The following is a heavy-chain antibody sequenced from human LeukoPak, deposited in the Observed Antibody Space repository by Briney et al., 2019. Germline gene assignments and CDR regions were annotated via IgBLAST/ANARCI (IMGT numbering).Heavy chain of an antibody. CDR2: INPNSVGT. Sequence: GASVKVSCKASGYTFTGYYMHWVRQAPGQGLEWMGWINPNSVGTNYAQKFQGRVTMTRDTSISTAYMELSRLRSDDTAVYYCARDPRLCSTIFGVVPYNYYMDVWGKGTTVTASS. CDR1: GYTFTGYY. J-gene: IGHJ6*03. V-gene: IGHV1-2*02. D-gene: IGHD3-3*01. CDR3: ARDPRLCSTIFGVVPYNYYMDV.